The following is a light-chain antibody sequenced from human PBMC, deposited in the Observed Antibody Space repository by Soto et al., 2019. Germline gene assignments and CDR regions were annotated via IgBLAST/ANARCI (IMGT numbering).Light chain of an antibody. V-gene: IGKV1-39*01. CDR1: QSISSF. J-gene: IGKJ1*01. CDR3: QPAYRMWT. CDR2: AAS. Sequence: DIQMTQSPSSLSASVGDRVTITCRASQSISSFLNWYQQKPGKVPKLLIYAASTLQGGVPSRFSGWGPGTDFTLTISSLQPEDFAPYYCQPAYRMWTFGQGTKVEIK.